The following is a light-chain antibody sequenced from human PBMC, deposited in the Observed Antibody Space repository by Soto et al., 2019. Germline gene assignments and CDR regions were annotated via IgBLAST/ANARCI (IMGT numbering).Light chain of an antibody. J-gene: IGKJ1*01. CDR2: AAS. Sequence: IRLTQSPSSLSASVGDRVTIPCRASQGIRTYLAWYQQKPGKAPKLLIYAASTLQSGVPSRFSGSGSGTDFTLTITSLQPADFATYYCQQLNTYPPTFGQGTKVDIK. V-gene: IGKV1-9*01. CDR1: QGIRTY. CDR3: QQLNTYPPT.